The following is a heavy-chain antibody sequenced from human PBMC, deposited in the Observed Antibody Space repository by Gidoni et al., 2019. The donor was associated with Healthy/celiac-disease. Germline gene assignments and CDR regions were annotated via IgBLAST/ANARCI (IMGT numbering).Heavy chain of an antibody. D-gene: IGHD1-20*01. CDR3: ARSYNWKGNWFDP. J-gene: IGHJ5*02. Sequence: EVQLVQSGAEVKKPGESLKIPCKGSGSSLTSYWIGGVRQLPGKGLEWMRIIYPGYSDTRYSPSFQGQVTISADKSISTAYLQWSSLKASDTAMYYCARSYNWKGNWFDPWGQGTLVTVSS. CDR2: IYPGYSDT. V-gene: IGHV5-51*01. CDR1: GSSLTSYW.